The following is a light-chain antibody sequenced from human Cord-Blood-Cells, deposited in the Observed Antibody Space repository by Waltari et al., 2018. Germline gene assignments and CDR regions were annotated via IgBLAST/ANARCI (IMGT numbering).Light chain of an antibody. Sequence: QSALTQPASVSGSPGQSITISCTGTSSDVGGYNYVSWYQQHPGKAPKLMIYEVSNRPSGVSIRCSGSKSGNTASLTTSGRQAEDEADYYCSSYTSSSTLLFGGGTKLTVL. V-gene: IGLV2-14*01. CDR3: SSYTSSSTLL. CDR1: SSDVGGYNY. CDR2: EVS. J-gene: IGLJ2*01.